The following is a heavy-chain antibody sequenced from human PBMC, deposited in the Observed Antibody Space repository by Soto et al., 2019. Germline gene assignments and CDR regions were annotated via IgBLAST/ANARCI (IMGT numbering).Heavy chain of an antibody. V-gene: IGHV5-10-1*01. D-gene: IGHD3-22*01. CDR3: ARQIYDSDKGPNFQYYFDS. Sequence: PRGGLKISFKGSWYNLSRLWITRGGQKPGESPRWVGGVDSRDSQTYYTPSLPGPATLSVSQSTTTVFLPWSSLRASDTAMYYCARQIYDSDKGPNFQYYFDSWGQGTPVTVSS. CDR2: VDSRDSQT. CDR1: WYNLSRLW. J-gene: IGHJ4*02.